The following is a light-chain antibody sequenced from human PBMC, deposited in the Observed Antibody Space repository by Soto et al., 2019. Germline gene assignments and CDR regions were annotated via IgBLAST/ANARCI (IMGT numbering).Light chain of an antibody. Sequence: AIRMTQSPSSVSASTGDRVTITCRASQGISSYLSWYQQKPGKAPKLLISAASTLQSGVQSRFSGSGSGTDFTLTINCLQSEDFATYYCQQYYSYPLTFAGGTKVEIK. CDR2: AAS. CDR3: QQYYSYPLT. V-gene: IGKV1-8*01. J-gene: IGKJ4*01. CDR1: QGISSY.